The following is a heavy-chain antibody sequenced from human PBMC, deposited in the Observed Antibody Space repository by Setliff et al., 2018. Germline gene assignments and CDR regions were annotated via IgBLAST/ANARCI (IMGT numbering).Heavy chain of an antibody. V-gene: IGHV4-34*01. CDR2: IYHTGTT. J-gene: IGHJ4*02. CDR3: VRDYGPNDH. Sequence: SETLSLTCTVYGGSFSNYYWSWVRQSPGKGLEWMGSIYHTGTTDYNPSLKSRVTISVDTSKNQFSLRLTSVTAADTAVYYCVRDYGPNDHWGQGTLVTVSS. CDR1: GGSFSNYY. D-gene: IGHD3-16*01.